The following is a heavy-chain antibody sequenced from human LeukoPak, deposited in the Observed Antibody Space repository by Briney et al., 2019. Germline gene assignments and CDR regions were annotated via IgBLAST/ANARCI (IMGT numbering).Heavy chain of an antibody. CDR2: FIPILGTA. J-gene: IGHJ6*04. CDR3: AAIPVFAVVLHQEPV. V-gene: IGHV1-69*10. CDR1: GYTFTSYY. Sequence: GASVKVSCKASGYTFTSYYIHWVRQAPGQGLEWMGVFIPILGTANSTQKFHDRLTITADISTNTAYMELSSLRSEDTAVYFCAAIPVFAVVLHQEPVWGKGTTVTVSS. D-gene: IGHD3-3*01.